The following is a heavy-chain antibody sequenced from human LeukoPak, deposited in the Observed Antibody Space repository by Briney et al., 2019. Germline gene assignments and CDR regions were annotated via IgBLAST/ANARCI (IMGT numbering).Heavy chain of an antibody. D-gene: IGHD4-17*01. CDR1: GGSISNYY. Sequence: PSETLSLTCTVSGGSISNYYWSWIRQPPGKGLEWIGYIYYGGTTNYNPSLKSRVTMSVDTSKNQFSLKLSSVTAADTAVYYCAREVPQTTVPEGMDVWDQGTTVTVSS. CDR3: AREVPQTTVPEGMDV. CDR2: IYYGGTT. J-gene: IGHJ6*02. V-gene: IGHV4-59*01.